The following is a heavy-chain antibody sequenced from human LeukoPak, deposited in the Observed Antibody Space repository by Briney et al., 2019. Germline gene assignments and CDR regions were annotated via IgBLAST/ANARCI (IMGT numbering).Heavy chain of an antibody. CDR1: GGSISSSSYY. J-gene: IGHJ5*02. D-gene: IGHD6-13*01. Sequence: SETLSLTCTVSGGSISSSSYYWGWIRQPPGKGLEWIGSIYYSGSTYYNPSLKSRVTISVDTSKNQFSLKLSSVTAADTAVYYCARGVIRSSSWYRGVGNWFDPWGQGTLVTVSS. CDR2: IYYSGST. CDR3: ARGVIRSSSWYRGVGNWFDP. V-gene: IGHV4-39*07.